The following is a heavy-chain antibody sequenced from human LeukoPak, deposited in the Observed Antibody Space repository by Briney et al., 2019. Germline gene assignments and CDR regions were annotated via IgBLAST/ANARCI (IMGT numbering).Heavy chain of an antibody. D-gene: IGHD2-2*01. CDR3: ARLADCSSSSCRSFDY. CDR2: INPNSGFT. CDR1: AYPFTGYY. Sequence: GASLKVSYKASAYPFTGYYLHWVRQAPGQGLEWMGWINPNSGFTNYAQKFQGRVTMTRDTSISTAYMELSRLRSDDTAVYYCARLADCSSSSCRSFDYWGQGTLVTVSS. V-gene: IGHV1-2*02. J-gene: IGHJ4*02.